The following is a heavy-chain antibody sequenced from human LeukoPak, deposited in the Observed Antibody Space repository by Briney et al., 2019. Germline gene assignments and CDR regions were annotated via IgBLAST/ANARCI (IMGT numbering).Heavy chain of an antibody. CDR3: AKDPVGYGGNYFDY. CDR2: ISWDGGST. J-gene: IGHJ4*02. CDR1: GFTFDEYA. D-gene: IGHD4-23*01. Sequence: PGGSLRLSCAASGFTFDEYAMHWVRQAPGKGLEWVSLISWDGGSTNYADSVKGRFTIFRDNRKNSPYLQMNSLRAEDTALYYCAKDPVGYGGNYFDYWGQGTLVTVSS. V-gene: IGHV3-43D*03.